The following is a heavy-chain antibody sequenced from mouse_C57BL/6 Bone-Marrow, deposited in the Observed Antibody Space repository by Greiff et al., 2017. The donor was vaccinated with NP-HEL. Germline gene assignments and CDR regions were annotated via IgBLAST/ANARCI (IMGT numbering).Heavy chain of an antibody. V-gene: IGHV1-42*01. Sequence: VQLKQSGPELVKPGASVKISCKASGYSFTGYYMNWVKQSPEKSLEWIGEINPSTGGTTYNQKFKAKATLTVDKSSSTAYMQLKSLTSEDSAVYYCARRSNYGGKFAYWGQGTLVTVSA. CDR1: GYSFTGYY. CDR2: INPSTGGT. CDR3: ARRSNYGGKFAY. J-gene: IGHJ3*01. D-gene: IGHD2-5*01.